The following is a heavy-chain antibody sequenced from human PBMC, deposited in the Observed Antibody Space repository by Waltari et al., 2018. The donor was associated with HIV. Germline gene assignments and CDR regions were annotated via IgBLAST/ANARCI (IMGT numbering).Heavy chain of an antibody. CDR3: ARERFGSSYFGY. Sequence: EVQLVESGGGLVQPGGSLRLSCAASGFTFSSYAMNWVRQAPGNELGWVSYISSSSTTINYADSVKGRFTISRDNAKNLLYLQMSSLRAEDTAVYFCARERFGSSYFGYWGQGTLVTVSS. CDR2: ISSSSTTI. CDR1: GFTFSSYA. J-gene: IGHJ4*02. V-gene: IGHV3-48*04. D-gene: IGHD6-6*01.